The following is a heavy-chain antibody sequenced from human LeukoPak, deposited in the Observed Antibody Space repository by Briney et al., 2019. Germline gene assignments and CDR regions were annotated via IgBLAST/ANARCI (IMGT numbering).Heavy chain of an antibody. J-gene: IGHJ3*02. D-gene: IGHD5-12*01. Sequence: GGSVRLSCAASGFTFRRYSMNWVGQAPGKGLDGVSCISISKSYIYFAASVKGRFTISRDNAKNSLYLQMNSLRAEDTAVYYCARGYSGYAPGAFDIWGQGTMVTVSS. CDR3: ARGYSGYAPGAFDI. V-gene: IGHV3-21*01. CDR1: GFTFRRYS. CDR2: ISISKSYI.